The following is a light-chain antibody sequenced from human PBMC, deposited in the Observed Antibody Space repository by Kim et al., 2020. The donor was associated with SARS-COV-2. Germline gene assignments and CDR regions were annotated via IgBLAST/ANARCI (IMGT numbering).Light chain of an antibody. CDR3: QQYYSTPLT. CDR2: WAS. J-gene: IGKJ4*01. V-gene: IGKV4-1*01. CDR1: QSVLHSSNNKNY. Sequence: DIVMTQSPDSLAVSLGERATINCKSSQSVLHSSNNKNYLAWYKQKPGQPPKLLIYWASTRESGVPDRFRGSGSGTDFTLTISSLQAEDVAVYYCQQYYSTPLTFGGGTKVDIK.